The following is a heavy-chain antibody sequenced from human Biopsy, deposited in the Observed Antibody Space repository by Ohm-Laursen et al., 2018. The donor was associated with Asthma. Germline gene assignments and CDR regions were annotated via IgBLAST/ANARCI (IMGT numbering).Heavy chain of an antibody. CDR2: ISVYNGNT. Sequence: SVKVSCKTSGYTFNSAGITWVRQAPGQGLEWMGWISVYNGNTKVAQKLQDRVTMITDTSTSTAYMELGSLRSDDTAVYFCARAVDYSHYYGIDVWGQGATVTVS. CDR1: GYTFNSAG. D-gene: IGHD3-10*01. CDR3: ARAVDYSHYYGIDV. V-gene: IGHV1-18*01. J-gene: IGHJ6*02.